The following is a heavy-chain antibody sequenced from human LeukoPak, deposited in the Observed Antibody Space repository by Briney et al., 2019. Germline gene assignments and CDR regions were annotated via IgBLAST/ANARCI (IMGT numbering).Heavy chain of an antibody. J-gene: IGHJ4*02. CDR3: ARGSRRAYSSSWYYY. D-gene: IGHD6-13*01. Sequence: PSETLSLTCAVCGGSFSGYYWSWIRQPPGKGLEWIGEINHSGSTNYNPSLKSRVTISVDTSKNQFSLKLSSVTAADTAVYYCARGSRRAYSSSWYYYWGQGTLVTVSS. V-gene: IGHV4-34*01. CDR1: GGSFSGYY. CDR2: INHSGST.